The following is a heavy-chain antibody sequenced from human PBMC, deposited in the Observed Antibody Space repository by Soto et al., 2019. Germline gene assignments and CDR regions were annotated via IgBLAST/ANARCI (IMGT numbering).Heavy chain of an antibody. CDR1: GFTFSSYS. CDR3: ALGTGTRYYYYMDV. V-gene: IGHV3-21*01. Sequence: PGGSLRLSCAASGFTFSSYSMNWVRQAPGKGLEWVSSISSSSSYIYYADSVKGRFTISRDNAKNSLYLQMNSLRAEDTAVYYCALGTGTRYYYYMDVWGKGTTVPVSS. D-gene: IGHD1-7*01. CDR2: ISSSSSYI. J-gene: IGHJ6*03.